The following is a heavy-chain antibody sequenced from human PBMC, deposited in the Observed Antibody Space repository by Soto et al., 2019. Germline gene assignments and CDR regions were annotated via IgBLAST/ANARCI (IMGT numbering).Heavy chain of an antibody. CDR3: APGADDRSVPRSDNWFDP. Sequence: GGSLRLSCAASGFTFSSYPMSWARQAPGKGLEWVSAISGSGGSTYYADSVKGRFTISRDNSKNTLYLQMNSLRAEDTAVYYCAPGADDRSVPRSDNWFDPWGQGTLVTVSS. CDR2: ISGSGGST. CDR1: GFTFSSYP. V-gene: IGHV3-23*01. D-gene: IGHD3-22*01. J-gene: IGHJ5*02.